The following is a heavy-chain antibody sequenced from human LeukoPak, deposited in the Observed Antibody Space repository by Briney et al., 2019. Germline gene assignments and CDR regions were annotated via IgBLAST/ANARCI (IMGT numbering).Heavy chain of an antibody. CDR2: ISSSGSTI. D-gene: IGHD2-2*03. V-gene: IGHV3-48*04. CDR3: ARDVDIRGQSDY. J-gene: IGHJ4*02. CDR1: GSTFSSYW. Sequence: GGSLRLSCAASGSTFSSYWMSWVRQAPGKGLEWVSYISSSGSTIYYADSVKGRFTISRDNAKNSLYLQMNSLRAEDTAVYYCARDVDIRGQSDYRGQGTLVTVSS.